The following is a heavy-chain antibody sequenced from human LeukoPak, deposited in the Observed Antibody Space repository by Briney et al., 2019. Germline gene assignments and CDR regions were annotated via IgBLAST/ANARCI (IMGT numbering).Heavy chain of an antibody. CDR2: LYNGGDT. D-gene: IGHD3-10*01. J-gene: IGHJ5*02. V-gene: IGHV4-4*07. CDR3: ARHLLGVRGVYGPTNWFDP. Sequence: SETLSLTCTVSGASIGSFYWVWIRQPAGKGLEWIGRLYNGGDTNYSPSLRSRVTMPVDTSKNQFSLKLSSVTAADTAVYYCARHLLGVRGVYGPTNWFDPWGQGTLVTVSS. CDR1: GASIGSFY.